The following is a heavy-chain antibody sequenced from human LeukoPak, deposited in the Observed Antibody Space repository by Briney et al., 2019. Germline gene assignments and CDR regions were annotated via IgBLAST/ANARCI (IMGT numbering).Heavy chain of an antibody. CDR2: IIPIFGTA. J-gene: IGHJ5*02. CDR1: GGTFSSYA. D-gene: IGHD3-22*01. Sequence: GASVKVSCKASGGTFSSYAISWVRQAPGQGLEWMGGIIPIFGTANYAQKFQGRVTITADESTSTAYMELSSLRSEDTAVYYCAIEFSSGYFNWFDPWGQGTLVTVPS. CDR3: AIEFSSGYFNWFDP. V-gene: IGHV1-69*13.